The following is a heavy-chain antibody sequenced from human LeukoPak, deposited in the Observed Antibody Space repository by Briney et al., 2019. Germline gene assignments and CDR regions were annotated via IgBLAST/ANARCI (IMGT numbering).Heavy chain of an antibody. CDR3: IRGLAAGGTDY. D-gene: IGHD6-13*01. V-gene: IGHV3-74*01. Sequence: GGSLILSCAASGFTFSSYWMHWVRQAPGKGLVWVSRINTDGSGTRYADSVKGRFTISRDNAKHTLYLQMNNLRVEDTAVYYCIRGLAAGGTDYWGQGTLVTVSS. J-gene: IGHJ4*02. CDR2: INTDGSGT. CDR1: GFTFSSYW.